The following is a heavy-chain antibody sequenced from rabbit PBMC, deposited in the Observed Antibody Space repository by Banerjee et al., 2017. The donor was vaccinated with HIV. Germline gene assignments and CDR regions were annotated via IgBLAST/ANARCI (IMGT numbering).Heavy chain of an antibody. CDR3: ARDLAGVIGWNFNL. V-gene: IGHV1S43*01. CDR2: INTSSGNT. D-gene: IGHD4-1*01. Sequence: QEQLEESGGGLVQPEGSLTLTCTASRFSFSNKYVMCWVRQAPGKGLEWIGCINTSSGNTVYASWVNGRFTISRSTSLNTVDLKMTSLTAADTASYFCARDLAGVIGWNFNLWGPGTLVTVS. CDR1: RFSFSNKYV. J-gene: IGHJ4*01.